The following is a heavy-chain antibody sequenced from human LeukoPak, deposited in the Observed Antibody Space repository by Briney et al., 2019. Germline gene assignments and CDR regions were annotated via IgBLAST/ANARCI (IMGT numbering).Heavy chain of an antibody. CDR1: GYTFTSHY. J-gene: IGHJ4*02. V-gene: IGHV1-46*01. D-gene: IGHD3-10*01. Sequence: ASVKVSCKASGYTFTSHYMNWVRQAPGQGLEWMGIINPSGGSTSYAQKFQGRVTMTRDTSTSTVYMELSSLRSEDTAVYYCASRGGVGAAWGGFDYWGQGTLVIVSS. CDR2: INPSGGST. CDR3: ASRGGVGAAWGGFDY.